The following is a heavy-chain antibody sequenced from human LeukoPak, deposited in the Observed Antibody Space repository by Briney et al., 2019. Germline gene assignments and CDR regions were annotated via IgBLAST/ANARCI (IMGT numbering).Heavy chain of an antibody. J-gene: IGHJ4*02. CDR3: AKGGDITSSQFDY. Sequence: AASVTVSCKASGYTFTGYYMHWVRQAPGQGLEWMGWINPNSGGTNYAQKFQGRVTMTRDTSISTAYMELSRLRSDDTAVYYCAKGGDITSSQFDYWGQGTLVTVSS. D-gene: IGHD5-12*01. V-gene: IGHV1-2*02. CDR2: INPNSGGT. CDR1: GYTFTGYY.